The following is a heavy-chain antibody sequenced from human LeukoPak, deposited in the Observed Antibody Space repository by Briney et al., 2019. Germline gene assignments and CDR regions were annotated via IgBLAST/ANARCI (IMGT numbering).Heavy chain of an antibody. CDR1: GITFTNYW. D-gene: IGHD6-6*01. CDR3: ASSSYSSSSA. V-gene: IGHV3-7*01. CDR2: INEDGSQK. J-gene: IGHJ5*02. Sequence: GGSLRLSCAASGITFTNYWMIWVRQAPGKGLEWVANINEDGSQKYYVGSVEGRFTISRDNAKNSLFLQMNSLRAEDTAVYYCASSSYSSSSAWGQGTLVTVSS.